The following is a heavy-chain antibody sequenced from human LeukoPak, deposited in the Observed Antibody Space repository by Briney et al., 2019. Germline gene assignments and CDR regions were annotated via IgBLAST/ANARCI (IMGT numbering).Heavy chain of an antibody. CDR3: AKPHRSNYYESSGHLGS. Sequence: GGSLRLSCAASGFTFSSYAMSCAREAPGEGLECVSAICGSGGSTYYADSVKGRFTISRDNSKNTLYLQMNSLRAEDTAVYYCAKPHRSNYYESSGHLGSWGQGTLVTVSS. V-gene: IGHV3-23*01. J-gene: IGHJ5*02. CDR1: GFTFSSYA. CDR2: ICGSGGST. D-gene: IGHD3-22*01.